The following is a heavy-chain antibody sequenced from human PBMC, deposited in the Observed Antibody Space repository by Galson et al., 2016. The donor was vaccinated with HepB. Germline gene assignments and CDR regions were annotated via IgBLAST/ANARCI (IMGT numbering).Heavy chain of an antibody. CDR3: ARDLSVSSVAGTSPYDY. D-gene: IGHD6-19*01. J-gene: IGHJ4*02. V-gene: IGHV1-18*01. CDR2: ITIYTGNT. Sequence: SVKVSCKASGYNFPSYGISWLRQAPGQGLEWLGRITIYTGNTNYAQKIQDRVTMTTDTSTKTAYMELRSLRSDDTAVYYCARDLSVSSVAGTSPYDYWGQGTLVTVSS. CDR1: GYNFPSYG.